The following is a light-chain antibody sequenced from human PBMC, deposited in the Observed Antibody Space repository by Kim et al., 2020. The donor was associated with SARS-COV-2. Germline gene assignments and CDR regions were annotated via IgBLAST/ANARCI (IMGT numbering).Light chain of an antibody. Sequence: LSASGGDRVSITCQGRKDISNYLNWYQQKPRTAPKLLIYDTYNLETGVLSRFSGRGSVTDFTFTISSLQPEVIATYCCPQYDDLTFCGGTKV. CDR2: DTY. J-gene: IGKJ4*01. CDR3: PQYDDLT. V-gene: IGKV1-33*01. CDR1: KDISNY.